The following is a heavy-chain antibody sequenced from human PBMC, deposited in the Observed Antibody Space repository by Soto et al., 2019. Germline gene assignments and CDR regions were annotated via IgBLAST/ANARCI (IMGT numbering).Heavy chain of an antibody. CDR2: VYYTGST. J-gene: IGHJ6*02. D-gene: IGHD3-10*01. CDR3: ARARAVWFGELLYYYGMDV. CDR1: GGSVSSASYY. Sequence: SETLSLTCTVSGGSVSSASYYWSWIRQPPGKGLEWIGYVYYTGSTNYNPSLKSRVTISVDTSKNQFSLKLSSVTAADTAVYYCARARAVWFGELLYYYGMDVWGQGTTVTVSS. V-gene: IGHV4-61*01.